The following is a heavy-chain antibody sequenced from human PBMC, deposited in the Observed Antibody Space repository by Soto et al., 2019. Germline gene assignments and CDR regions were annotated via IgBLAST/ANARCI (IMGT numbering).Heavy chain of an antibody. J-gene: IGHJ4*02. V-gene: IGHV1-46*01. D-gene: IGHD2-21*01. CDR3: ARSLLQGDF. CDR2: INPNGGST. CDR1: GYTFIHYY. Sequence: QVQLVQSGAEVKKPGASVKISCKASGYTFIHYYIHWVRQAPGQGLEWMAIINPNGGSTNYAQKLQGRVTVTSDTSTPTASMELNSLESDDTAVYFCARSLLQGDFWGQGTLVTVSS.